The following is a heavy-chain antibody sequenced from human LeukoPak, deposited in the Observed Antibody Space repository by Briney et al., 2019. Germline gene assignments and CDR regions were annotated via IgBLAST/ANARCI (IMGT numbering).Heavy chain of an antibody. CDR2: IYYSGSV. CDR1: GDSINSDY. J-gene: IGHJ4*02. Sequence: PSETLSLTCIVSGDSINSDYWNWIRQPPGKGLEWIGCIYYSGSVNYNPSLKSRVTISVDTSKRQFSLKLSSVTAADTAVYYCARGYYYFDYWGQGTLVTVSS. D-gene: IGHD2-21*01. CDR3: ARGYYYFDY. V-gene: IGHV4-59*01.